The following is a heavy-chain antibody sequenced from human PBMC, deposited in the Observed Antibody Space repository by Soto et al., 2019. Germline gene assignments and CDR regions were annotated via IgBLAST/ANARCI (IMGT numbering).Heavy chain of an antibody. Sequence: SETLSLTCTVPGVSISSYYWSWIRQPPGKGLEWIGYIYYSGSTNYNPSLKSRVTISVDTSKNQFSLKLSSVTAADTAVYYCVRERRLGYCSGGSCLNWFDPWGQGTLVTVSS. CDR2: IYYSGST. V-gene: IGHV4-59*01. CDR3: VRERRLGYCSGGSCLNWFDP. D-gene: IGHD2-15*01. J-gene: IGHJ5*02. CDR1: GVSISSYY.